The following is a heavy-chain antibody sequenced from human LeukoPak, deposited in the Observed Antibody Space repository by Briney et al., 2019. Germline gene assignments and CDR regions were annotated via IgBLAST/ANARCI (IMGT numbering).Heavy chain of an antibody. CDR2: IKLDGSEK. CDR3: ARAVYSSSWSLNWFDP. J-gene: IGHJ5*02. D-gene: IGHD6-13*01. Sequence: GGSLRLSCVASGFTFGKYWMSWVRQAPGKGLEWVANIKLDGSEKNYVDSVKGRFTISRDNTKNSLYLQMNSLRAEDTAVYYCARAVYSSSWSLNWFDPWGQGTLVTVSS. CDR1: GFTFGKYW. V-gene: IGHV3-7*03.